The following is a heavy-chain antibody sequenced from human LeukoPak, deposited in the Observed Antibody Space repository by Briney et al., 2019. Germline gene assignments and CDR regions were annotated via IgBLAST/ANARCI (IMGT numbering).Heavy chain of an antibody. V-gene: IGHV1-2*06. J-gene: IGHJ6*02. CDR2: IIPDSGGA. D-gene: IGHD4-17*01. CDR1: GYXFTNYY. Sequence: PEASVKVSCKTSGYXFTNYYVHWVRQAPGQGLEWMGRIIPDSGGADYDQRFQGRVTMTRDKSISTVYMELSSLRSDDTAVYYCARDRTTVTTGYYGMDVWGQGTTVTVSS. CDR3: ARDRTTVTTGYYGMDV.